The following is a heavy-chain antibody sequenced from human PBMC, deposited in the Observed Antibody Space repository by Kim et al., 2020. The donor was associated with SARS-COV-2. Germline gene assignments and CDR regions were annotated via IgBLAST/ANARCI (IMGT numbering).Heavy chain of an antibody. Sequence: SYIYYADSVKGRFTISRDNAKNSLYLQMNSLRAEDTAVYYCARGRGLFDYWGQGTLVTVSS. CDR2: SYI. V-gene: IGHV3-21*01. J-gene: IGHJ4*02. CDR3: ARGRGLFDY.